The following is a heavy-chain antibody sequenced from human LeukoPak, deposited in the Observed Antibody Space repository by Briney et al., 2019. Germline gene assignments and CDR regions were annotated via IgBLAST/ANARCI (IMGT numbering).Heavy chain of an antibody. CDR3: ASPYCSSTSCLYYYYGMDV. CDR2: INAGNGNT. V-gene: IGHV1-3*01. D-gene: IGHD2-2*01. J-gene: IGHJ6*02. CDR1: GYTFTSYA. Sequence: ASVKVSCKASGYTFTSYAMHWVRQAPGQRLEWMGWINAGNGNTKYSQKFQGRVTITRDTSASTAYMELSSLRSEDTAVYYCASPYCSSTSCLYYYYGMDVWGQGTTDTVSS.